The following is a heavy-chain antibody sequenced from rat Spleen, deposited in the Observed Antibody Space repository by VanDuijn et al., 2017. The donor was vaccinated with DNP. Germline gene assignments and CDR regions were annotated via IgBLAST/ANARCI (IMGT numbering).Heavy chain of an antibody. V-gene: IGHV5-46*01. J-gene: IGHJ2*01. Sequence: EVQLVESGGGLVQPGNSLKLSCAASGFTFSTFPMAWVRQIPMKGLEWVATISASGGSTYYRDSVKGRFTISRDNANNTLYLQMSSLRSEDTATYYCTRDLNHGYNYAFDYWGQGVMVTVSS. CDR2: ISASGGST. CDR1: GFTFSTFP. D-gene: IGHD1-4*01. CDR3: TRDLNHGYNYAFDY.